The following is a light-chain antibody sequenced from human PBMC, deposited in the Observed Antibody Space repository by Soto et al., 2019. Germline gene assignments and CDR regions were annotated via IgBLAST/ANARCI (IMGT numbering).Light chain of an antibody. J-gene: IGKJ4*01. CDR1: ESVSTY. CDR3: QQRRNWPYLT. Sequence: DIVLTQSPATLSLSPGERATLSCRASESVSTYLAWYQHKPGQAPRLLINHASNRATGIPDRFSGSASGTDFNLIISSLEPEDFAVYYCQQRRNWPYLTFGGGTKVEIK. V-gene: IGKV3-11*01. CDR2: HAS.